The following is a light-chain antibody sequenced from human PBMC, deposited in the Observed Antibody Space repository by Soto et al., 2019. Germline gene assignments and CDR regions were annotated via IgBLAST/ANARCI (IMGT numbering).Light chain of an antibody. Sequence: QSVLTQPASVSGSPGQSITISCTGTSSDVGGYDFVSWYQQHPDKAPKLMIYDVTNRPSGVSNRFSASKSGNTASLTISGLQAEDEADYYCSSYTNSGTHVLFGGGTKVTVL. CDR3: SSYTNSGTHVL. J-gene: IGLJ2*01. CDR1: SSDVGGYDF. CDR2: DVT. V-gene: IGLV2-14*01.